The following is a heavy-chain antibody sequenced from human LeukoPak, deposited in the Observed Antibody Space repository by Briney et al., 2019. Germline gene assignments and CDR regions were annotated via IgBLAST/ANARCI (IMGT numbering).Heavy chain of an antibody. CDR1: GGTFSSYA. CDR3: ARDPDVDIVATMDDY. Sequence: SVKVSCKASGGTFSSYAISWVRQAPGQGLEWTGRIIPIFGIANYAQKFQGRVTITADKSTSTAYMELSSLRSEDTAVYYCARDPDVDIVATMDDYWGQGTLVTVSS. V-gene: IGHV1-69*04. CDR2: IIPIFGIA. D-gene: IGHD5-12*01. J-gene: IGHJ4*02.